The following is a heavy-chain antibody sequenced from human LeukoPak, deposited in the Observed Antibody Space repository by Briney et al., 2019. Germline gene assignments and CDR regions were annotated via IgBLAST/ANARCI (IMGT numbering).Heavy chain of an antibody. CDR2: IKQDGSET. CDR3: AALIIGRPFDY. J-gene: IGHJ4*02. D-gene: IGHD1-26*01. CDR1: GFTFSSSA. Sequence: GGSLRLSCAASGFTFSSSAMSWVRQAPGKGLEYMASIKQDGSETYYVDSVKGRFTISRDNAKDSLDLQMNNLRAEDTAVYYCAALIIGRPFDYWGQGTLVIVSS. V-gene: IGHV3-7*03.